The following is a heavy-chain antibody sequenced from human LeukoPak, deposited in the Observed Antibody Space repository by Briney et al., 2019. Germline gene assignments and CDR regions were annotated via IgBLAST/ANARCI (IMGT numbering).Heavy chain of an antibody. CDR3: ASATRGGYYDH. J-gene: IGHJ5*02. CDR1: GFSFSSYD. CDR2: IGTAGDT. Sequence: PGGSLRLSCAASGFSFSSYDFHWVRQRKGESPEWVSAIGTAGDTYYPGSVKGRVTISRENAKNSLYLQMNILEVGDTAVYYCASATRGGYYDHWGQGTLVSVSS. V-gene: IGHV3-13*01. D-gene: IGHD3-22*01.